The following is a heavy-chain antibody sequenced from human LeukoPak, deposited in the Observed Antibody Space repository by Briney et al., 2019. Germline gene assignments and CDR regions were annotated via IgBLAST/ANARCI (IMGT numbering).Heavy chain of an antibody. CDR1: GFTFSSYA. CDR3: ARLVRGYQLLTYFDY. V-gene: IGHV3-23*01. Sequence: GGSLRLSCAASGFTFSSYAMSWVCQAPGKGLEWVSAISGSGGSTYYADSVKGRFTISRDNSKNTLYLQMNSLRAEDTAVYYCARLVRGYQLLTYFDYWGQGTLVTVSS. J-gene: IGHJ4*02. D-gene: IGHD2-2*01. CDR2: ISGSGGST.